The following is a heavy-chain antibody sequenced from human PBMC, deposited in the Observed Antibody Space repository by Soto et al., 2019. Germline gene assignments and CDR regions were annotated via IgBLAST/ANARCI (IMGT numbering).Heavy chain of an antibody. CDR1: GDAFTDYW. V-gene: IGHV5-51*01. Sequence: GEALKISCTGSGDAFTDYWSGWVRPLPGKGLEWMGIIYPGDSDTRYSPSFQGHVTITVDKSTSTAYLQWNTLKASDTAMYYGARHISNFRYYYYAMEGCGQGHAVTVS. D-gene: IGHD4-4*01. CDR3: ARHISNFRYYYYAMEG. CDR2: IYPGDSDT. J-gene: IGHJ6*02.